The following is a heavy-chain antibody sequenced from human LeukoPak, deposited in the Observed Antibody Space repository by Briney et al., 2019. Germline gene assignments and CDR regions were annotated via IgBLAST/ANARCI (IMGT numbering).Heavy chain of an antibody. J-gene: IGHJ4*02. CDR3: ARGGTSFDY. Sequence: SETLSLTCTVSGGSTSTYYLSWIRQPAGKGLEWIGRIYTNGITDYNPSLQSRVTMSVDTSKNQFSLQLNSVTAADTAVYYCARGGTSFDYWGQGTLVTVSS. V-gene: IGHV4-4*07. CDR1: GGSTSTYY. CDR2: IYTNGIT.